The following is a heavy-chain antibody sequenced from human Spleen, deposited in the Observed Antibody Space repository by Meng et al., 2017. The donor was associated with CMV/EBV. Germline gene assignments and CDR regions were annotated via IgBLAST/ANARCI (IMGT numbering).Heavy chain of an antibody. CDR3: ARSYPNDAFDI. CDR2: IGTAGDT. V-gene: IGHV3-13*01. CDR1: GFTFSSYW. J-gene: IGHJ3*02. Sequence: GESLKISCAASGFTFSSYWMHWVRQAPGKGLVWVSAIGTAGDTYYPGSVKGRFTISRENAKNSLYLQMNSLRAGDTAVYYCARSYPNDAFDIWGQGTMVAVSS.